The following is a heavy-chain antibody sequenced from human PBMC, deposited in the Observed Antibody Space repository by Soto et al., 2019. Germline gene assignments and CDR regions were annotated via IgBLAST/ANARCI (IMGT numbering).Heavy chain of an antibody. CDR3: ARDITMVRGVKVGMDV. CDR1: GGSISSGGYY. Sequence: QVQLQESGPGLVKPSQTLSLTCTVSGGSISSGGYYWSWIRQHPGKGLEWIGYIYYSGSTYYNPSLKSRVTISVDTSKNQFSLKLSSVTAADTAVYYCARDITMVRGVKVGMDVWGQETTVTVSS. D-gene: IGHD3-10*01. J-gene: IGHJ6*02. V-gene: IGHV4-31*03. CDR2: IYYSGST.